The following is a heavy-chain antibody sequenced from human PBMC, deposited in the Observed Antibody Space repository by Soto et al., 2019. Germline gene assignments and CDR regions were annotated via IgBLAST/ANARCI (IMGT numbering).Heavy chain of an antibody. Sequence: EVQLVESGGGLVKPGGSLRLSCAASGFTFSSYSMNWVRQAPGKGLEWVSSISSGSSYTYYADSVKGRFTISRDNAKNSLYLQMNSLRAEDTAVYYCARSSGGSGKLWNYYGMDVWGQGTTVTVSS. CDR1: GFTFSSYS. J-gene: IGHJ6*02. CDR3: ARSSGGSGKLWNYYGMDV. V-gene: IGHV3-21*06. D-gene: IGHD3-10*01. CDR2: ISSGSSYT.